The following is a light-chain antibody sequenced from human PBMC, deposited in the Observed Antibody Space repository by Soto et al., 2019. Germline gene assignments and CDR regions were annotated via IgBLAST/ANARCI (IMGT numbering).Light chain of an antibody. J-gene: IGLJ2*01. V-gene: IGLV2-8*01. CDR2: DVT. CDR1: SSDVGGYNF. Sequence: QSVLTQPPSASGSPGQSVTISCTGASSDVGGYNFVSWYQHHPGKAPRLMIYDVTQRPSGVPDRFSGSKSGNTASLTVSGLQVDDEADYYCSSYAGSSIPVAFGGGTKLTVL. CDR3: SSYAGSSIPVA.